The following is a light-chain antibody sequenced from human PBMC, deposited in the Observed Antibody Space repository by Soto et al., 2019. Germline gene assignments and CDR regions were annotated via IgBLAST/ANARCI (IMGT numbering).Light chain of an antibody. CDR3: MAALRNPWT. CDR1: QSLLNSNGNNY. Sequence: DIVMTQFPLSLPVTPGEPASISCTSSQSLLNSNGNNYLDWYLQKPGQSPHLLIHLGSKRASGVXDTXSASGSGTSFTLNISSVEAEDVGVYYCMAALRNPWTFGHGPKVEIK. V-gene: IGKV2-28*01. J-gene: IGKJ1*01. CDR2: LGS.